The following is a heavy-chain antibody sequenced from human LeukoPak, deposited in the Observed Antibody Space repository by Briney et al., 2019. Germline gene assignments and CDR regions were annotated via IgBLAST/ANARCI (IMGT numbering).Heavy chain of an antibody. D-gene: IGHD1-7*01. V-gene: IGHV3-72*01. Sequence: GGSLRLSCAASGFTFSSYWMSWVRQAPGKGQEWVGRSRNKASSYTTENAASVKGRFTISRDDSKNSLYLQMNSLKAEDTAVYYCASAITGTTVNHYWGQGTLVTVSS. CDR1: GFTFSSYW. J-gene: IGHJ4*02. CDR3: ASAITGTTVNHY. CDR2: SRNKASSYTT.